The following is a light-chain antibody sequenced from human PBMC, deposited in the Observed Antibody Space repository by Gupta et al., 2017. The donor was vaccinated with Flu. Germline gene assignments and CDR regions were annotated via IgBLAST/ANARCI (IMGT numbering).Light chain of an antibody. CDR2: DAS. J-gene: IGKJ1*01. Sequence: TLSLSPGERATLSCRASQSIGQYLAWYQIKPGQPPRLLIYDASNRATDVTDRFNGVGAGADFTLTISRVEPEDFAVYYCQRRSSAPPTWAFGQGSRVEI. CDR1: QSIGQY. V-gene: IGKV3-11*01. CDR3: QRRSSAPPTWA.